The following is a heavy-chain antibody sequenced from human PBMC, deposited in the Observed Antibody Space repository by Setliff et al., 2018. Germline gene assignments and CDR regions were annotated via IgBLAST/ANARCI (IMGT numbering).Heavy chain of an antibody. CDR2: INRDGSQK. D-gene: IGHD3-22*01. CDR3: AKDPGDSSGSFEY. J-gene: IGHJ4*02. V-gene: IGHV3-74*01. CDR1: GFTFSSYW. Sequence: GGSLRLSCAASGFTFSSYWMYWVRQAPGKGLVWVSRINRDGSQKYHADSVKGRFTVSRDNSKNTLYLQMNSLRAEDTAVYYCAKDPGDSSGSFEYWGQGTPVTVSS.